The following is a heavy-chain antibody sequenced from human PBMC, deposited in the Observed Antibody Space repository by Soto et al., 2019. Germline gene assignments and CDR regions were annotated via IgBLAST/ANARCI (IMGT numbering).Heavy chain of an antibody. CDR3: ARQPPVVCSSWYKNWFDP. Sequence: GESLKISCKGSGYSFTSYWIGWVRQMPGKGLEWMGIIYPGDSDTRYSPSFQGQVTISADKSISTAYLQWSSLKASDTAMYYCARQPPVVCSSWYKNWFDPSGQRTLV. CDR1: GYSFTSYW. D-gene: IGHD6-13*01. CDR2: IYPGDSDT. J-gene: IGHJ5*02. V-gene: IGHV5-51*01.